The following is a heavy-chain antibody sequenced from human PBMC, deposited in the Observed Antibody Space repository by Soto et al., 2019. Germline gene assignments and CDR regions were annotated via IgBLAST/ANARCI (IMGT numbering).Heavy chain of an antibody. Sequence: QLQLQESGSGLVKPSQTLSLTCAVSGGSISSGGYSWSWIRQPPGKGLEWIGYIYHSGSTYYNPSLKSRVTISVDRSKNQVSLKLSSVTAADTAVYYCARGGDWTAMVGYYYYGMDVWGQGTTVTVSS. CDR3: ARGGDWTAMVGYYYYGMDV. CDR1: GGSISSGGYS. D-gene: IGHD5-18*01. V-gene: IGHV4-30-2*01. J-gene: IGHJ6*02. CDR2: IYHSGST.